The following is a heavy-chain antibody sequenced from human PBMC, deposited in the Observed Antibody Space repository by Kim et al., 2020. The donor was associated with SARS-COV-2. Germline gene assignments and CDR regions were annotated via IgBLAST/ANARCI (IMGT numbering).Heavy chain of an antibody. V-gene: IGHV3-15*01. CDR3: TTDPYLTADYYYYGMDV. J-gene: IGHJ6*02. D-gene: IGHD3-9*01. Sequence: VKGRFTISRDDSKNTLYLQMNSLKTEDTAVYYCTTDPYLTADYYYYGMDVWGQGTTVTVSS.